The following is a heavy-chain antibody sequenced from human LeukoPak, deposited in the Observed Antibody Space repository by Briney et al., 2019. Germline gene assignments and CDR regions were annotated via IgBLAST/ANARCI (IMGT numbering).Heavy chain of an antibody. CDR1: GSTFSSYA. J-gene: IGHJ4*02. CDR3: ARVQGALNYYDSSGFFDY. V-gene: IGHV1-69*13. Sequence: ASVKVSCKASGSTFSSYAISWVRQAPGQGLEWMGGIIPIFGTANYAQKFQGRVTITADESTSTAYMELSSLRSEDTAVYYCARVQGALNYYDSSGFFDYWGQGTLVTVSS. D-gene: IGHD3-22*01. CDR2: IIPIFGTA.